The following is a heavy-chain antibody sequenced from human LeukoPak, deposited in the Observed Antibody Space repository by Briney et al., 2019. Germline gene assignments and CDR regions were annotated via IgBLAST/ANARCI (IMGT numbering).Heavy chain of an antibody. J-gene: IGHJ4*02. CDR1: GYSFNNYY. V-gene: IGHV1-2*02. CDR2: MYPKNGGT. D-gene: IGHD1-1*01. CDR3: VRENWYYDY. Sequence: ASVKVSCXASGYSFNNYYIHWVRQAPGQGLEWVGWMYPKNGGTNYAQYFQGRVTLTRDTSITTAYMELSSLNSDDTALYYCVRENWYYDYWGQGTLVTVSS.